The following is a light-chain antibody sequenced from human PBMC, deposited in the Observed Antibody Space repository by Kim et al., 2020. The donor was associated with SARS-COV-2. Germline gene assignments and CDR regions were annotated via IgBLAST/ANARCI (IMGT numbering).Light chain of an antibody. CDR3: ATWDDSLGAWV. CDR1: NSNVGPNY. CDR2: KTD. J-gene: IGLJ3*02. V-gene: IGLV1-47*01. Sequence: QSVLTQPPSASGTPGQRVTISCSGSNSNVGPNYVYWYQQLPRTTPKLLIFKTDQRPSGVPDRFSGSKSGTSASLAISGLRSEDEADYYCATWDDSLGAWVFGGGTQLTVL.